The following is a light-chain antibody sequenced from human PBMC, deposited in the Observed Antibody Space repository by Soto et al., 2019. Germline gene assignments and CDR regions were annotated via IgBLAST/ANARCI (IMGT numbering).Light chain of an antibody. CDR2: DAS. J-gene: IGKJ5*01. Sequence: DIQMTQSPSSLSASIGDRVTITCQASQNITNNLSWYQQKPGKAPKLLIYDASNLEAGVPSRFRGSGSGTDFTFTISRLQPEDIATYYCQQYENLPTFGQGTRLEIK. CDR1: QNITNN. V-gene: IGKV1-33*01. CDR3: QQYENLPT.